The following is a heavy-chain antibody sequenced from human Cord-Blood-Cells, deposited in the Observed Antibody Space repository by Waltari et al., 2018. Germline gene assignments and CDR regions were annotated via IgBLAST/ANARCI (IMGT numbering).Heavy chain of an antibody. CDR2: INPIFGTA. J-gene: IGHJ4*02. CDR3: ARGRYYDFWSGYPLLDY. Sequence: QVQLVQSGAEVKKPGSSVKVSCKASGGTFSSYAISWVREAPGQGLEWMGGINPIFGTANYAQKFQGRVTITADKSTSTAYMELSSLRSEDTAVYYCARGRYYDFWSGYPLLDYWGQGTLVTVSS. CDR1: GGTFSSYA. D-gene: IGHD3-3*01. V-gene: IGHV1-69*06.